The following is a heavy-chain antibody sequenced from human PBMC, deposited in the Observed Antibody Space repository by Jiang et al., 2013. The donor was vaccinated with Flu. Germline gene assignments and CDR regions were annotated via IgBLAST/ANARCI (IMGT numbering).Heavy chain of an antibody. CDR2: INPSGGST. CDR3: ARVRETMVRGVTHYFDY. Sequence: SGAEVKKPGASVKVSCKASGYTFTSYYMHWVRQALGQGLEWMGIINPSGGSTSYAQKFQGRVTMTRDTSTSTVYMELSSLRSEDTAVYYCARVRETMVRGVTHYFDYWGQGTLVTVSS. J-gene: IGHJ4*02. CDR1: GYTFTSYY. V-gene: IGHV1-46*01. D-gene: IGHD3-10*01.